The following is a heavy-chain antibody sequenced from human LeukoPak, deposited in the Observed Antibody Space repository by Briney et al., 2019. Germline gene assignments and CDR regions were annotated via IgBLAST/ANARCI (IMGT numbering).Heavy chain of an antibody. V-gene: IGHV4-61*02. J-gene: IGHJ6*02. CDR3: ATRYSSSWDYYYYYGMDV. CDR1: GGSISSGSYY. D-gene: IGHD6-13*01. Sequence: SETLSLTCTVSGGSISSGSYYWSWIRQPAGKGLEWIGRIHTSGSTNYNPSLKSRVTISVDTSKNQFSLKLSSVTAADTAVYYCATRYSSSWDYYYYYGMDVWGQGTTVTVSS. CDR2: IHTSGST.